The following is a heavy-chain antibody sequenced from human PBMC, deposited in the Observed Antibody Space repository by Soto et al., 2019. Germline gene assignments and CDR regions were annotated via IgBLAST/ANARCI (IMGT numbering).Heavy chain of an antibody. J-gene: IGHJ4*02. CDR3: ARDSRTYYDYVWGSRPYFDY. D-gene: IGHD3-16*01. CDR1: GHTFSSYA. V-gene: IGHV3-33*01. CDR2: IWYDGSNK. Sequence: PGGSLRLSCAASGHTFSSYATHWVRQAPGKGLEWVAVIWYDGSNKYYADSVKGRFTISRDNSKNTLYLQMNSLRAEDTAVYYCARDSRTYYDYVWGSRPYFDYWGQGT.